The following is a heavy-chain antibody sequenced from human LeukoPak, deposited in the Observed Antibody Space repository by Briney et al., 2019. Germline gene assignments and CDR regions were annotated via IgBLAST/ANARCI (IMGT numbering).Heavy chain of an antibody. J-gene: IGHJ4*02. V-gene: IGHV1-2*02. D-gene: IGHD2-2*01. CDR3: ATDIVVVPAEPRYYFDY. CDR2: INPNSGGT. CDR1: GYPFTSYY. Sequence: ASVKVSCKASGYPFTSYYMHWVRQAPGQGRVWMGWINPNSGGTNYAQKFQGRVTMTRDTSISTVYMDLSRLRSDDTAVYYCATDIVVVPAEPRYYFDYWGQGTLVAVSS.